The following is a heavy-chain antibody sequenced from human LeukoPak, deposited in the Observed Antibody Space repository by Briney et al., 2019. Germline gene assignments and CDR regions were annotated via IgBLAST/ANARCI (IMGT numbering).Heavy chain of an antibody. CDR3: ARVQTYSGSGIYTYFDY. CDR2: IYHSGST. CDR1: GGSISSSNW. V-gene: IGHV4-4*02. Sequence: SETLSLTCAVSGGSISSSNWWSWVRPPPGEGLGGIGEIYHSGSTNYNPSLKSRVTISVDKSKNQFSLKLSSVTAADTAVYYCARVQTYSGSGIYTYFDYWGQGILVTVSS. D-gene: IGHD3-10*01. J-gene: IGHJ4*02.